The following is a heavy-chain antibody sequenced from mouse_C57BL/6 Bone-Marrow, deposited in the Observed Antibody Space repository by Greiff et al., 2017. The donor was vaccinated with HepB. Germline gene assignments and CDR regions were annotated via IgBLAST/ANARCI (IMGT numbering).Heavy chain of an antibody. V-gene: IGHV3-6*01. CDR3: ALYSNYVKGFAMDY. Sequence: EVKLQESGPGLVKPSQSLSLTCSVTGYSITSGYYWNWIRQFPGNKLEWMGYISYDGSNNYNPSLKNRISITRDTSKNQFFLKLNSVTTEDTATYYCALYSNYVKGFAMDYWGQGTSVTVSS. D-gene: IGHD2-5*01. CDR2: ISYDGSN. J-gene: IGHJ4*01. CDR1: GYSITSGYY.